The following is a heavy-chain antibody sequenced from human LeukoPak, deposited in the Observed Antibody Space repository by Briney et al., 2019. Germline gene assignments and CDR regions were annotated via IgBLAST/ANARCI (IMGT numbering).Heavy chain of an antibody. Sequence: SETLSLTCAVYGGSFSGYYWSWIRQPPGKGLEWIGEINHSGSTTYNPSLKSRVTISVDTSKNQFSLKLSSVTAADTAVYYCARGGKTVTTPNYYWFDPWGQGTLVTVSS. CDR3: ARGGKTVTTPNYYWFDP. CDR1: GGSFSGYY. J-gene: IGHJ5*02. D-gene: IGHD4-17*01. V-gene: IGHV4-34*01. CDR2: INHSGST.